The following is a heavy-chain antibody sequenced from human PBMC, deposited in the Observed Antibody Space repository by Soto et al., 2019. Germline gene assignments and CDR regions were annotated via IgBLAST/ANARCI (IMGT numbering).Heavy chain of an antibody. V-gene: IGHV3-30*09. Sequence: GGSLRLSCTASGFPFSSYTMHWLRRAPGKGLEWVGIISFDGSSKYYADWLKGRIVISRDNSKDSLYLQMDTLRPDDTAIYYCAGFKEGKIVGLRWLDPWGQGTRVTVSS. CDR3: AGFKEGKIVGLRWLDP. J-gene: IGHJ5*02. D-gene: IGHD3-16*02. CDR1: GFPFSSYT. CDR2: ISFDGSSK.